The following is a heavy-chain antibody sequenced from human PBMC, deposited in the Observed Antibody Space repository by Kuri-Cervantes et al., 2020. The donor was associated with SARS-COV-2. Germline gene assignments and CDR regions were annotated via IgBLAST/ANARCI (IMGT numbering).Heavy chain of an antibody. CDR2: IYYSGST. V-gene: IGHV4-59*01. Sequence: SETLSLTCTVSGGSISSYYWRWIRQPPGKGLEWIGYIYYSGSTNYNPSLKSRVTISVDTSKNQFSLKLRSMTAADTAVYYCARGKGSGWFGFDPSMDVWGQGTTVTVSS. D-gene: IGHD6-19*01. J-gene: IGHJ6*02. CDR3: ARGKGSGWFGFDPSMDV. CDR1: GGSISSYY.